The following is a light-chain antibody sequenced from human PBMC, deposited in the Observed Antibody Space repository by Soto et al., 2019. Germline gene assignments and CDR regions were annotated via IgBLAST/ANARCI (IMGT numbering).Light chain of an antibody. V-gene: IGKV3-20*01. Sequence: PGERATLSCRASQSVSSSYLAWYQQKPGQAPRLLIYGASSRATGIPDRFSGSGSGTDFTLTISRLEPEDFAVYYCQQYGSSPFGQGTKLEIK. CDR2: GAS. J-gene: IGKJ2*01. CDR1: QSVSSSY. CDR3: QQYGSSP.